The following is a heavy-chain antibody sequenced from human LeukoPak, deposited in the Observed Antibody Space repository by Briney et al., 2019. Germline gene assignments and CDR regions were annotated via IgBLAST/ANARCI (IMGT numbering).Heavy chain of an antibody. CDR1: GFTFSNYG. Sequence: GGSLRLSCAASGFTFSNYGMHWVRQAPGKGLGWVAVIWYDGGNKYYADSVKGRFTISRDNSKNTLCLQMNSLRTEDTAVYYCARGRGYDSGTYNYAFSDYWGQGTLVTVSS. CDR3: ARGRGYDSGTYNYAFSDY. D-gene: IGHD3-22*01. J-gene: IGHJ4*02. V-gene: IGHV3-33*01. CDR2: IWYDGGNK.